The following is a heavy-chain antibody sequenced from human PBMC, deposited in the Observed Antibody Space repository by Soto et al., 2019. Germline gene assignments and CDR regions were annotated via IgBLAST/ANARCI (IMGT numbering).Heavy chain of an antibody. D-gene: IGHD6-19*01. V-gene: IGHV3-33*03. CDR2: IWYDGSNK. CDR1: GFTFSSNG. J-gene: IGHJ4*02. Sequence: QVQLVESGGGVVQPGRSLRLSCAASGFTFSSNGMHWVRQAPGKGLEWVALIWYDGSNKYYADSVKGRFTISRDNTKNTLYLQMNSLRAEDTAVYYCASIPDRTLAGTDYWGQGTLVTVSS. CDR3: ASIPDRTLAGTDY.